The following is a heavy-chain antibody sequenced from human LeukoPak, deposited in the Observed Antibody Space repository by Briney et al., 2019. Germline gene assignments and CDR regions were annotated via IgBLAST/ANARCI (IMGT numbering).Heavy chain of an antibody. CDR2: MNPNSGNT. V-gene: IGHV1-8*01. J-gene: IGHJ4*02. CDR1: GYTFTSYD. Sequence: VASVKVSCKASGYTFTSYDINWVRQATGQGLEWMGWMNPNSGNTGYAQKFQGRVTMTRNTSISTAYMELSSLRSEDTAVYYCARARSYDSSALGYWGQGTLVTVSS. D-gene: IGHD3-22*01. CDR3: ARARSYDSSALGY.